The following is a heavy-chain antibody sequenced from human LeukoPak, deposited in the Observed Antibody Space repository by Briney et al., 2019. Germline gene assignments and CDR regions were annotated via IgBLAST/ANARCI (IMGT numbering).Heavy chain of an antibody. J-gene: IGHJ4*02. V-gene: IGHV3-21*01. Sequence: GGSLRLSCAASGFTFSSYSMNWVRQAPGKGLEWVSSISSSSSYIYYADSVKGRFTISRDNAKNSLYLQMNSLRAEDTAVYYCARSASDKYSSSDYWGQGTLVTVSS. CDR3: ARSASDKYSSSDY. D-gene: IGHD6-13*01. CDR2: ISSSSSYI. CDR1: GFTFSSYS.